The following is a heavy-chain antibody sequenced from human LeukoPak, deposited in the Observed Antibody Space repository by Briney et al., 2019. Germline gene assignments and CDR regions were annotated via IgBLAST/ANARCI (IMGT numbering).Heavy chain of an antibody. J-gene: IGHJ4*02. CDR3: ARDQEGFDY. V-gene: IGHV1-8*01. CDR1: GFTFTSHD. CDR2: MNPNSGST. Sequence: ASVKVSCKASGFTFTSHDYNWVRQATGQGLEWMGWMNPNSGSTGYAQKFQGRVTMTRDTSITTVYMELSSLTFEDTAVYYCARDQEGFDYWGQGTLVTVSS.